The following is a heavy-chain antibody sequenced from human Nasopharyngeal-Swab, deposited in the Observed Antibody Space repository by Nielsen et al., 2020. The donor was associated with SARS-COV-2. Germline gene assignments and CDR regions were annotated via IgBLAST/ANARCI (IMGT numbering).Heavy chain of an antibody. CDR3: SRVLAGYDAFDI. Sequence: SETLSLTCAVYGGSFSGYYWSWIRQPPGKGLEWIGEINHSGSTNYNHSLKRRVTISVDTSKNQFSLKLSSVTAADTAVYYCSRVLAGYDAFDIWGQGTMVTVSS. V-gene: IGHV4-34*01. CDR2: INHSGST. J-gene: IGHJ3*02. CDR1: GGSFSGYY. D-gene: IGHD6-19*01.